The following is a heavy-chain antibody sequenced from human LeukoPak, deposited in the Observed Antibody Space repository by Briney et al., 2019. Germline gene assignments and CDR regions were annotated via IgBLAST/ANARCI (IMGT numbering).Heavy chain of an antibody. CDR3: AGISGAGTF. CDR2: ISTGGTYI. J-gene: IGHJ4*02. Sequence: GGSLKLSCAGSGFTFSSYNMNWVRQAPGKGLEWVSSISTGGTYIYYADSVKGRFTISRDNAKNSLYLQMNTLGAEDTAVYYCAGISGAGTFWGQGTLVTVSS. CDR1: GFTFSSYN. D-gene: IGHD6-13*01. V-gene: IGHV3-21*01.